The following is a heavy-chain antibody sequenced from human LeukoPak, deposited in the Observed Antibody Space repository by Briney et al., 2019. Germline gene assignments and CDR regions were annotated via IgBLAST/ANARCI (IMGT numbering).Heavy chain of an antibody. CDR1: GGSISSYY. CDR3: ARARIVLMGGFDD. D-gene: IGHD2-8*01. J-gene: IGHJ4*02. V-gene: IGHV4-59*01. Sequence: SETLSLTCTVSGGSISSYYWSWIRQPPGKGLEWIGYIYYSGSTNYNPSLKSRVTISVDTSKNQFSLKLSSVTAADTAVYYCARARIVLMGGFDDWGQGTLVTVSS. CDR2: IYYSGST.